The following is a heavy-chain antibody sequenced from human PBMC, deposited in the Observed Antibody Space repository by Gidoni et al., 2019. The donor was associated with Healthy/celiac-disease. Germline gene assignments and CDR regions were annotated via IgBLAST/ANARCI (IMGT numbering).Heavy chain of an antibody. CDR2: ST. J-gene: IGHJ3*02. V-gene: IGHV4-39*01. Sequence: STYYNPSLKSRVTISVDTSKNQFSLKLSSVTAADTAVYYCARIPQYYYGSGSSHRRAFDIWGQGTMVTVSS. D-gene: IGHD3-10*01. CDR3: ARIPQYYYGSGSSHRRAFDI.